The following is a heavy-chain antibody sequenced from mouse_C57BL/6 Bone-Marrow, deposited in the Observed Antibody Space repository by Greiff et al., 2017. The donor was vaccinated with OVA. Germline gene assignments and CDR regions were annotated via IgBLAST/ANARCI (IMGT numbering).Heavy chain of an antibody. J-gene: IGHJ2*01. Sequence: EVLLVEPGGGLVKPGASLKLSCAASGFTFSDYGMHWVRQAPEKGLEWVAYISSGSSTIYYADTVKGRFTLSRDNANNTLFLQMTSLRSEDTARYGCARRGDYFDDWGPGTTLTVSS. CDR1: GFTFSDYG. V-gene: IGHV5-17*01. CDR2: ISSGSSTI. CDR3: ARRGDYFDD.